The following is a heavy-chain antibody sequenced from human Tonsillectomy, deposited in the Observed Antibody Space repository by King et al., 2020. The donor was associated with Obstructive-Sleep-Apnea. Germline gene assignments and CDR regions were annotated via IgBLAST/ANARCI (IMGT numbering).Heavy chain of an antibody. CDR3: VRDRDWAFDY. J-gene: IGHJ4*02. CDR2: INGDSIAI. Sequence: VQLVESGGGSVQPGGSLRLSCVASGFTFRSYSINWVRQAPGEGLEWISYINGDSIAILYADSVKDRFTISRDEARNSLYLEMNSLRVEDTAVYYCVRDRDWAFDYWGQGTLVTVSS. D-gene: IGHD2-21*02. V-gene: IGHV3-48*01. CDR1: GFTFRSYS.